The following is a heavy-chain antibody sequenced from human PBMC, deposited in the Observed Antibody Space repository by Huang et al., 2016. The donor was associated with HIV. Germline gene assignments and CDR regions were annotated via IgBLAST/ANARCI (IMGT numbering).Heavy chain of an antibody. J-gene: IGHJ6*02. CDR2: FFTSGNT. Sequence: QVQLQESGPGLVKPSETLSLTCTVSGGSISTYYWGWIRQSAGKGLEWIGRFFTSGNTTYNPSRRSRVTMSVDTSKNQFCLRLTSVTAADTAVYYCARENEFCGSTNCHHYYYGLDVWGQGTTVTVSS. CDR1: GGSISTYY. V-gene: IGHV4-4*07. CDR3: ARENEFCGSTNCHHYYYGLDV. D-gene: IGHD2-2*01.